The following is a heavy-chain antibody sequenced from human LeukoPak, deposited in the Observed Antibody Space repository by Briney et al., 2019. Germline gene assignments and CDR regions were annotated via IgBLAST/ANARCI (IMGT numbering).Heavy chain of an antibody. Sequence: SETLSLTCAVYGGSFSGYYWSWIRQPPGKGLEWIGEINHSGSTSYNPSLKSRVTISVDTSKNQFSLKLSSVTAADTAVYYCASRYDILTPGSYNWFDPWGQGTLVTVSS. CDR1: GGSFSGYY. V-gene: IGHV4-34*01. CDR3: ASRYDILTPGSYNWFDP. D-gene: IGHD3-9*01. CDR2: INHSGST. J-gene: IGHJ5*02.